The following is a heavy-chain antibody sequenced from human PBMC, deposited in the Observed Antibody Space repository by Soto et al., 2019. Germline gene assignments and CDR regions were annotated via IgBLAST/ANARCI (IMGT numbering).Heavy chain of an antibody. CDR3: AKDAHPDYYGSGSYYQFDY. Sequence: PGGSLRLSCAASGFTFSSYGMHWVRQAPGKGLEWVAVISYDGSNKYYADSVKGRFTISRDNSKNTLYLQMNSLRAEDTAVYYCAKDAHPDYYGSGSYYQFDYWGQG. J-gene: IGHJ4*02. D-gene: IGHD3-10*01. CDR1: GFTFSSYG. CDR2: ISYDGSNK. V-gene: IGHV3-30*18.